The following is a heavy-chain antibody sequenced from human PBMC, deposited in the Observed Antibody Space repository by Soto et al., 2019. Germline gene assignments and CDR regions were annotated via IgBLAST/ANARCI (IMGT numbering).Heavy chain of an antibody. V-gene: IGHV3-23*01. Sequence: GGSLRLSCAASGSTFSSYAMSWVRQAPGKGLEWVSAISGSGGSTYYADSVKGRFTISRDNSKNTLYLQMNSLRAEDTAVYYCAKDFPPYSSGWYYNYWGQGTLVTGSS. CDR2: ISGSGGST. CDR1: GSTFSSYA. J-gene: IGHJ4*02. CDR3: AKDFPPYSSGWYYNY. D-gene: IGHD6-19*01.